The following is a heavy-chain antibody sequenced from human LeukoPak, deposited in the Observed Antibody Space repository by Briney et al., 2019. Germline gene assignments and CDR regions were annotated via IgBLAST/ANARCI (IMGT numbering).Heavy chain of an antibody. J-gene: IGHJ2*01. Sequence: ASVTVSCTASGYTFTAYYMHWVRQAPGQGLEWMGWINPNSGGTNSAQKFQGRVTMTRDTSINTAYMELSRLRSDDTAVYYCARESIKVGYFDLWGRGTLVTVSS. CDR3: ARESIKVGYFDL. CDR1: GYTFTAYY. V-gene: IGHV1-2*02. CDR2: INPNSGGT.